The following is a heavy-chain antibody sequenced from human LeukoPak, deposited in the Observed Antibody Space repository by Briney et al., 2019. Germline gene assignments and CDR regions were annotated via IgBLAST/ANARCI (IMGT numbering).Heavy chain of an antibody. J-gene: IGHJ6*03. Sequence: PGGSLRLSCAASGFTFSSYSMNWVRQAPGKGLEWVSSISSSSSYIYYADSVKGRFTISRDNAKNSLYLQMNSLRAEDTAVYYCARGADYGPEYYYYYMDVWGKGTTVTVSS. V-gene: IGHV3-21*01. D-gene: IGHD4-17*01. CDR2: ISSSSSYI. CDR1: GFTFSSYS. CDR3: ARGADYGPEYYYYYMDV.